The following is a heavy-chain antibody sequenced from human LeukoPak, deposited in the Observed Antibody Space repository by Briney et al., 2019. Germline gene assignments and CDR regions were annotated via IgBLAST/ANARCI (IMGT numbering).Heavy chain of an antibody. Sequence: ASVKVSCKAPGYRFSTYGISWVRQAPGQGLEWMGGITPSDGNSNYAQNFQGRVTLTTDRSTSTAYMELRNLRPDDTALSYGARETVVTTSPWSCGPKKIGQKVEWFDPWGQGTQVSVSS. D-gene: IGHD2-21*02. CDR1: GYRFSTYG. CDR2: ITPSDGNS. J-gene: IGHJ5*02. CDR3: ARETVVTTSPWSCGPKKIGQKVEWFDP. V-gene: IGHV1-18*01.